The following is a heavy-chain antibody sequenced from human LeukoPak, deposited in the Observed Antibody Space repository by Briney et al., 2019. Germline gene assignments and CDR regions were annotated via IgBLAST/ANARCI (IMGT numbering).Heavy chain of an antibody. CDR2: ISYDGSNK. Sequence: PGRSLRLSCAASGFTFSSYAMHWVRQAPGKGLEWVAVISYDGSNKYYADSVKGRFTISRDNSKNTLYLQMDSLRAEDTAVYYCARATMIVVAGGYYFDYWGQGTLVTVSS. J-gene: IGHJ4*02. D-gene: IGHD3-22*01. V-gene: IGHV3-30*14. CDR3: ARATMIVVAGGYYFDY. CDR1: GFTFSSYA.